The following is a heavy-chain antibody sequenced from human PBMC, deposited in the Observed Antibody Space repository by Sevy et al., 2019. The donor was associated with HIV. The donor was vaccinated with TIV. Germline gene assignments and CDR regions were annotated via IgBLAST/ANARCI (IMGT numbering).Heavy chain of an antibody. D-gene: IGHD3-10*01. CDR1: GFAFNSYW. V-gene: IGHV3-7*03. CDR2: IKEDGSEK. CDR3: ARDWRGYIGSGSDYYYYGMDV. Sequence: LSCAASGFAFNSYWMSWVRQAPGMGLQWVGTIKEDGSEKYYVDSMKGRFTISRDNAKNSLYLQMNSLRAEDTAVYYCARDWRGYIGSGSDYYYYGMDVWGQGTTVTVSS. J-gene: IGHJ6*02.